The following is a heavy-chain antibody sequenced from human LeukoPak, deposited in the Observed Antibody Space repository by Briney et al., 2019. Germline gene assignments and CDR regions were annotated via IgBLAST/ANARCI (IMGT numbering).Heavy chain of an antibody. CDR2: IYYSGST. CDR3: AAPIVGATQRAFDI. CDR1: GGSISSSSYY. Sequence: SETLSLTCTVSGGSISSSSYYWGWIHQPPGKGLEWIGSIYYSGSTYYNPSLKSRVTISVDTSKNQFSLKLSSVTAADTAVYYCAAPIVGATQRAFDIWGQGTMVTVSS. V-gene: IGHV4-39*01. D-gene: IGHD1-26*01. J-gene: IGHJ3*02.